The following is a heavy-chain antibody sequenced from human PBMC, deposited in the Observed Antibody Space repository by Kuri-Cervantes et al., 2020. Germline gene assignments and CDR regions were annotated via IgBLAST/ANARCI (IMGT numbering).Heavy chain of an antibody. CDR3: AKDVGYSGYDPAPPFNWFDP. CDR1: GYTFTSYD. J-gene: IGHJ5*02. D-gene: IGHD5-12*01. Sequence: ASVKVSCKASGYTFTSYDINWVRQATGQGLEWMGWMNPNSGNTGYAQKFQGRVTMTRNTSISTAYMELSSLRSEDTAVYYCAKDVGYSGYDPAPPFNWFDPWGQGTLVTVSS. CDR2: MNPNSGNT. V-gene: IGHV1-8*01.